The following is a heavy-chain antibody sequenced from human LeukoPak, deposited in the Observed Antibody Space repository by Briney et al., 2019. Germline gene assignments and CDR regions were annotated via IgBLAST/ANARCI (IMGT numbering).Heavy chain of an antibody. J-gene: IGHJ4*02. CDR1: GGSISSGHYY. CDR3: AHGNILTGLGIDY. Sequence: SEPLSLTCTVSGGSISSGHYYWRWVRQPPGEGLEWIGCIYYSGITYYNPSLKSRVTISVDTSKNQFSLKLSSVTAADTAVYYCAHGNILTGLGIDYWGQGTLVTVSS. CDR2: IYYSGIT. V-gene: IGHV4-30-4*01. D-gene: IGHD3-9*01.